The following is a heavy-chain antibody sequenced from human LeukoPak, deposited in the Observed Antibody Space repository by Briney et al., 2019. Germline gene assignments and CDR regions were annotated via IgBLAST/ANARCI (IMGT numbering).Heavy chain of an antibody. J-gene: IGHJ4*02. V-gene: IGHV3-20*04. D-gene: IGHD4-17*01. CDR2: INWNGGST. CDR3: ARDSYGDYSYFDY. CDR1: GFTFSDYY. Sequence: GGSLRLSCAASGFTFSDYYMSWVRHAPGKGLEWVSGINWNGGSTGYADSVKGRFTISRDNAKNSLYLQMNSLRAEDTALYYCARDSYGDYSYFDYWGQGTLVTVSS.